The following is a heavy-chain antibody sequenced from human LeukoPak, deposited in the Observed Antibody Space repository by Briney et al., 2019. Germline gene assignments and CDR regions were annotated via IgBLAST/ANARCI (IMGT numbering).Heavy chain of an antibody. D-gene: IGHD3-3*01. V-gene: IGHV4-4*07. CDR1: GGSISSYY. Sequence: PSETLSLTCTVSGGSISSYYWSWIRQPAGKGLEWIGRIYTSGSTDYNPSLKSRVTMSVDTSKNQFSLKLSSVTAADTAVYYCAGALSGYSGFYYYYMDVWGKGTTVTGSS. CDR2: IYTSGST. CDR3: AGALSGYSGFYYYYMDV. J-gene: IGHJ6*03.